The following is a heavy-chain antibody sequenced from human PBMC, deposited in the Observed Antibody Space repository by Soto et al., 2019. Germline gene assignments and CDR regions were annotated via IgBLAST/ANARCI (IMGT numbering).Heavy chain of an antibody. Sequence: SETLSLTCTVSGGSISSGDYYWSWIRQPPGKGLEWIGYIYYSGSTYYNPSLKSRVTISVDTSKNQFSLKLSSVTAADTAVYYCARGLYDFWSGYYTGIYNWSDPWGQGTLVTVSS. CDR1: GGSISSGDYY. CDR3: ARGLYDFWSGYYTGIYNWSDP. V-gene: IGHV4-30-4*01. CDR2: IYYSGST. D-gene: IGHD3-3*01. J-gene: IGHJ5*02.